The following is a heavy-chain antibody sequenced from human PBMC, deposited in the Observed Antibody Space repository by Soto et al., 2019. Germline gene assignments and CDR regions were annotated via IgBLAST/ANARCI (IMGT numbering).Heavy chain of an antibody. J-gene: IGHJ4*02. CDR3: TTGDDSSSGYGIYY. D-gene: IGHD6-13*01. V-gene: IGHV3-15*07. Sequence: EVQLVESGGGLVKPGGALRLSCTGSGFTFANAWMNWVRQAPGKGLEWVGRINSRSDGGTTDYAAPVNGRFNISRDDSRNTLFLQMNSLKAEDTAVYYCTTGDDSSSGYGIYYWGQGTLVTVSS. CDR2: INSRSDGGTT. CDR1: GFTFANAW.